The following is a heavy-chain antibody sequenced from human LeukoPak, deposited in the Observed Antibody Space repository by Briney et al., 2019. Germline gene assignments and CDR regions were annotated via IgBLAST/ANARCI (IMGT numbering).Heavy chain of an antibody. D-gene: IGHD3-10*01. Sequence: SETLSLTCTVSGGSISSYYWSWIRQPPGKGLEWIGYIYYSGSTNYNPSLKSRVTISVDTSKNRFSLKVRSVTAADTAVYYCARWDGSGSWGGYGMDVWGQGTTVTVSS. CDR2: IYYSGST. CDR1: GGSISSYY. CDR3: ARWDGSGSWGGYGMDV. V-gene: IGHV4-59*01. J-gene: IGHJ6*02.